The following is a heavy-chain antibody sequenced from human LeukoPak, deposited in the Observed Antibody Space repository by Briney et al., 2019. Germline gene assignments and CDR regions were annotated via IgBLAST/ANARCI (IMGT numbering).Heavy chain of an antibody. Sequence: GGSLRLSCAASGFTFSSYSMNWVRQAPGKGLEWVSSISSSSSYIYYADSVKGRFTISRDNAKNSLYLQMNSQRAEDTAVYYCARDGIVVVPAAINAFDIWGQGTMVTVSS. D-gene: IGHD2-2*02. J-gene: IGHJ3*02. CDR2: ISSSSSYI. V-gene: IGHV3-21*01. CDR1: GFTFSSYS. CDR3: ARDGIVVVPAAINAFDI.